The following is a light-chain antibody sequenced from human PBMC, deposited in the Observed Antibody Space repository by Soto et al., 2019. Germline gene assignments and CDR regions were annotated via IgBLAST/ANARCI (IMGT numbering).Light chain of an antibody. CDR2: DVS. CDR1: QSISSY. CDR3: QQSFSTPYT. J-gene: IGKJ4*01. V-gene: IGKV1-39*01. Sequence: DLQMTQSPSSLSASVGDRVTITCRASQSISSYLNWYQQKPGKAPKLLIYDVSSLQSGVPSRFSGSSSGADFTLTISSLQPEDSATYFCQQSFSTPYTFGGGTRVGTK.